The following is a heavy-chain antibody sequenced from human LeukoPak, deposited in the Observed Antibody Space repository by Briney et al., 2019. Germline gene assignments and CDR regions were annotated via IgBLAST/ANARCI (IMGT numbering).Heavy chain of an antibody. D-gene: IGHD3-22*01. CDR3: ARENDSSGYSGYHFDY. CDR2: IYTSGRT. CDR1: VGSISSNY. Sequence: SETLSLTCTVSVGSISSNYWSWIRQPAGKGLEWIGRIYTSGRTNYNPSLKSRATMSVDTSKNQFSLKMTSVTAADTAVYYCARENDSSGYSGYHFDYWGQGTLVTVSS. J-gene: IGHJ4*02. V-gene: IGHV4-4*07.